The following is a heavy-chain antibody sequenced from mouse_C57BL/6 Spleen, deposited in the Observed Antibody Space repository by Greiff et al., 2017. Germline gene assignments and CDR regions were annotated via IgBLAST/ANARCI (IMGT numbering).Heavy chain of an antibody. CDR1: GYTFTSYW. V-gene: IGHV1-72*01. CDR2: IDPNSGGT. Sequence: QVQLQQPGAELVKPGASVKLSCKASGYTFTSYWMHWVKQRPGRGLEWIGRIDPNSGGTKYNEKFKSKATLTVDTPSSTAYMQLCSLTSEDAAVCDCARGGDAGFAYWGQGTLVTVSA. J-gene: IGHJ3*01. CDR3: ARGGDAGFAY.